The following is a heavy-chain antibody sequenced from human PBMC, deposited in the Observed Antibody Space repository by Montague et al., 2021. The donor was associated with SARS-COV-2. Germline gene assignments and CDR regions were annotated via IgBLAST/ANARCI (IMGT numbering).Heavy chain of an antibody. V-gene: IGHV4-34*01. J-gene: IGHJ5*02. CDR3: ARKEMKYISIWSTGGNWFDP. CDR2: INHSGST. D-gene: IGHD6-13*01. Sequence: SETLSLTCAVYGGSFSGYYWSWIRQPPGKGLEWIGEINHSGSTNXXPSLKSRVTISVDTSKNQFSLKLSSVTAADTAVYYCARKEMKYISIWSTGGNWFDPWGQGTLVTVSS. CDR1: GGSFSGYY.